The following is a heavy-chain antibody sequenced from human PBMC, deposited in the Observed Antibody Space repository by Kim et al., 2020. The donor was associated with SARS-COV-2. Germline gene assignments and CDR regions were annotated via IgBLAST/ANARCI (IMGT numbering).Heavy chain of an antibody. V-gene: IGHV3-74*01. CDR2: INSDGSST. CDR3: ARARGSSSSIDYYYYGMDV. J-gene: IGHJ6*02. Sequence: GGSLRLSCAASGFTFSSYWMHWVRQAPGKGLVWVSRINSDGSSTSYADSVKGRFTISRDNAKNTLYLQMNSLRAEDTAVYYCARARGSSSSIDYYYYGMDVWGQGTTVTVSS. CDR1: GFTFSSYW. D-gene: IGHD6-6*01.